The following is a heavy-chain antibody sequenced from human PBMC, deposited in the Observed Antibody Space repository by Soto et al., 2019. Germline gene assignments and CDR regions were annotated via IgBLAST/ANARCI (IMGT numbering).Heavy chain of an antibody. CDR3: ARSYGDLPDY. CDR1: GGSIGTYF. Sequence: QVQLQESGPGLVKPSETLSLNCSVSGGSIGTYFWGWIRQPPGKGLEWIGHIYYSGSTNYNPSLRSRVTISLDTSKTQFSLRLRSVSAADTAVYYCARSYGDLPDYWGQGTLVTVSS. V-gene: IGHV4-59*08. D-gene: IGHD4-17*01. J-gene: IGHJ4*02. CDR2: IYYSGST.